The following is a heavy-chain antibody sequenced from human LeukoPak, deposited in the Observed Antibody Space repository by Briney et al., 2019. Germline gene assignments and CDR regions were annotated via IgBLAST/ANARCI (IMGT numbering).Heavy chain of an antibody. D-gene: IGHD2-2*01. CDR1: GFTFSSYA. CDR3: AKDHGVGYCSSTSCY. Sequence: GGSLRLSCAASGFTFSSYAMSWVRRAPGKGLEWVSAISGSGGSTYYADSVKGRFTISRDNSKNTLYLQMNSLRAEDTAVYYCAKDHGVGYCSSTSCYWGQGTLVTVSS. J-gene: IGHJ4*02. CDR2: ISGSGGST. V-gene: IGHV3-23*01.